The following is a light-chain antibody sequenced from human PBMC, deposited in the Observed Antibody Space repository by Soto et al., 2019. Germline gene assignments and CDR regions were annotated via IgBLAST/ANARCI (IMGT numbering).Light chain of an antibody. CDR1: HSISNY. CDR3: QQSYSTQYT. J-gene: IGKJ3*01. V-gene: IGKV1-39*01. CDR2: AAS. Sequence: DVQMTQSPSSLSASVGDSVTITCRASHSISNYLNWYQQRPGKVPKLLIHAASRLQAGVPSRFSGSGSGTDFTLTISSLQPEDFATYYFQQSYSTQYTFGPGTKVDFK.